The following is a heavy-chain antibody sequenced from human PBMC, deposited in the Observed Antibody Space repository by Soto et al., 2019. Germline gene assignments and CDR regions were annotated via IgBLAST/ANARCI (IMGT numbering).Heavy chain of an antibody. J-gene: IGHJ4*02. CDR3: AKDIGLVAGPYYFGY. D-gene: IGHD6-19*01. Sequence: GGSLRLSCAASGFTFDDYAMHWVRQAPGKGLEWVSGISWNSGSIGYADSVKGRFTISRDNAKNSLYLQMNSLRAEDTALYYCAKDIGLVAGPYYFGYWGQGTLVTVSS. CDR2: ISWNSGSI. CDR1: GFTFDDYA. V-gene: IGHV3-9*01.